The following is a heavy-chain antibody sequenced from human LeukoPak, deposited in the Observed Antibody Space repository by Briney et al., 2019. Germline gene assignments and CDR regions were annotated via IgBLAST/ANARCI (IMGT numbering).Heavy chain of an antibody. V-gene: IGHV4-34*01. D-gene: IGHD6-6*01. Sequence: PSETLSLTCTVSGGSISSYYWSWIRQPPGKGLEWIGEINHSGSTNYNPSLKSRVTISVDTSKNQFSLKLSSVTAADTAVYYCASVEYSSSLYYFDYWGQGTLVTVSP. CDR3: ASVEYSSSLYYFDY. CDR2: INHSGST. J-gene: IGHJ4*02. CDR1: GGSISSYY.